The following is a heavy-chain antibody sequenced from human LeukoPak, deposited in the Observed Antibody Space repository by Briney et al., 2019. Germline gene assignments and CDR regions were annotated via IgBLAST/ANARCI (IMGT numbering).Heavy chain of an antibody. Sequence: GGSLRLSCAASGFIFSSHGMNWVRQAPGKGLEWVSGISPSGGITYYTDSVKGRFTISRDNSKNTQSLQMNSLRAEDTAVYYCARERGFMVRLYYYYYMDVWGKGTTATVSS. CDR2: ISPSGGIT. J-gene: IGHJ6*03. D-gene: IGHD3-10*01. CDR3: ARERGFMVRLYYYYYMDV. CDR1: GFIFSSHG. V-gene: IGHV3-23*01.